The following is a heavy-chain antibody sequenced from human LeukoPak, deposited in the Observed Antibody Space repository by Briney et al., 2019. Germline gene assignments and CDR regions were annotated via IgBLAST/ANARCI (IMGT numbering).Heavy chain of an antibody. CDR3: ARVPGVYDSRGYYSDY. CDR1: GGTFSSYT. V-gene: IGHV1-69*02. J-gene: IGHJ4*02. Sequence: ASVKVSCKASGGTFSSYTISWVRQAPGQGLEWMGRIIPILGIANYAQKFQGRVTITADKSTSTAYMELSSLRSEDTAVYYGARVPGVYDSRGYYSDYWGQGTLVTVSS. CDR2: IIPILGIA. D-gene: IGHD3-22*01.